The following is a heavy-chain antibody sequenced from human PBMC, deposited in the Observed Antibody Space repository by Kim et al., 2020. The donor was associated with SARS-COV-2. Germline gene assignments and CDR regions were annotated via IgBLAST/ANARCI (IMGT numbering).Heavy chain of an antibody. CDR3: ATAPAVAGSSSIGPKFYYYYGMDV. CDR2: FDPEDGET. V-gene: IGHV1-24*01. CDR1: GYTLIELS. Sequence: ASVKVSCKVSGYTLIELSMHWVRQAPGKGLEWMGGFDPEDGETIYAQKFQGRVTMTEDTSTDTAYMELSSLRSEDTAVYYCATAPAVAGSSSIGPKFYYYYGMDVWGQGTPVTVSS. D-gene: IGHD6-19*01. J-gene: IGHJ6*02.